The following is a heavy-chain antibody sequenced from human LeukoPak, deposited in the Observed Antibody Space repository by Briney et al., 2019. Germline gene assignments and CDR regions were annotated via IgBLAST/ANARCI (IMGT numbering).Heavy chain of an antibody. CDR1: GYTLTELS. D-gene: IGHD4-17*01. V-gene: IGHV1-24*01. CDR3: ATLYGDSLFDY. Sequence: ASVKISCKVSGYTLTELSMHWVRQAPGKGLEWRGGFDPEVGETIYAQKFQGRVTMTEDTSTDTAYMELSSLRSEVTAVYYCATLYGDSLFDYWGQGTLVTVSS. J-gene: IGHJ4*02. CDR2: FDPEVGET.